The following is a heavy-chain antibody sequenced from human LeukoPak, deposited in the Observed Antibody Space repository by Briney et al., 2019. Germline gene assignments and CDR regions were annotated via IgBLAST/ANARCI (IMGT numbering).Heavy chain of an antibody. Sequence: SETLSLTCAVYGGSFSGYYWSWIRQPPGKGLEWIGEINHSGSTNYNPSLKSRVTISVDTSKNQFSLKLSSVTAADTAVYYCARDSTDWGQGALVTVSS. CDR3: ARDSTD. J-gene: IGHJ4*02. CDR2: INHSGST. D-gene: IGHD4-4*01. CDR1: GGSFSGYY. V-gene: IGHV4-34*01.